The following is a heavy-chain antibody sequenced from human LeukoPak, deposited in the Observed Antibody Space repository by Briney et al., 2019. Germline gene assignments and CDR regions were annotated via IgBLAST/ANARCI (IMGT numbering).Heavy chain of an antibody. D-gene: IGHD4-23*01. V-gene: IGHV3-23*01. Sequence: GGSLRLSCAASGFTFSSYAMSWVRQAPGKGLEWVSAISGSGGSTYYADSVKGRFTVSRDNFKNTLYLQMNSLRAEDMAVYYCAKDNSHTNRQFDYWGQGTLVTVSS. J-gene: IGHJ4*02. CDR1: GFTFSSYA. CDR3: AKDNSHTNRQFDY. CDR2: ISGSGGST.